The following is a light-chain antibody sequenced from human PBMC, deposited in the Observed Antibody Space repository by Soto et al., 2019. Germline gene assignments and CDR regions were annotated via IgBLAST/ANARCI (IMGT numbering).Light chain of an antibody. V-gene: IGLV6-57*02. CDR1: SGSIASNY. CDR3: QSYDSSNHVV. CDR2: EDN. Sequence: NFMLPQPHSVSESPGKTVTISCTGSSGSIASNYVQWYQQRPGSAPTTVIYEDNQRPSGVPDRFSGSIDSSSNSASLTISGLKTEDEADYYCQSYDSSNHVVFGGGTKLTVL. J-gene: IGLJ2*01.